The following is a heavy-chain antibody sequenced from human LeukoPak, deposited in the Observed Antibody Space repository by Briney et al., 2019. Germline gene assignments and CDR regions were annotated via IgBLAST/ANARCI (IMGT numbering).Heavy chain of an antibody. Sequence: GGSLRLSCAASGFTFSSYAVSWVRQAPGKGLAWVSAISDSGSSTQYADSVKGRFTISRDNFRNTLYLQMNCLTADDTAVYYCAKGSSHWRDYYYFDYWGQGTLVTVSS. V-gene: IGHV3-23*01. CDR2: ISDSGSST. D-gene: IGHD5-12*01. J-gene: IGHJ4*02. CDR3: AKGSSHWRDYYYFDY. CDR1: GFTFSSYA.